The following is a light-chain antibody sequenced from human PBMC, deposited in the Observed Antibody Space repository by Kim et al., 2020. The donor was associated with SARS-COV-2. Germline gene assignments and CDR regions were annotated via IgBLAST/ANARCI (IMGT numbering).Light chain of an antibody. Sequence: GPAVTVSCTGTSSDVGGYHYVSWYQQHPGKAPKLMIYEVSKRPSGVPDRFSGSKSGNAASLTVSGLQAEDEADYYCSSYAGSNTYVFGTGTKVTVL. CDR2: EVS. J-gene: IGLJ1*01. V-gene: IGLV2-8*01. CDR3: SSYAGSNTYV. CDR1: SSDVGGYHY.